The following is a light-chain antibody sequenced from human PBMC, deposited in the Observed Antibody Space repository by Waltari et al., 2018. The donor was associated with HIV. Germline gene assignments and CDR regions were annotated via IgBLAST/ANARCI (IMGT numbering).Light chain of an antibody. CDR1: LTVSTDY. Sequence: ELVLTQSPGTLSLSPGERATLSCRASLTVSTDYLAWYQHKPGQPPRLLIFHASRRATGVPDRFSGSGSVSDFTLTISRLEPEDFAVYSCQQYGSSPPTFGQGTKVEI. CDR2: HAS. J-gene: IGKJ1*01. V-gene: IGKV3-20*01. CDR3: QQYGSSPPT.